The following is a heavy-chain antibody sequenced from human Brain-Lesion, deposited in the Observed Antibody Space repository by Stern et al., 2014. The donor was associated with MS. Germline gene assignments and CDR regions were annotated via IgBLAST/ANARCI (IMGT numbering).Heavy chain of an antibody. V-gene: IGHV5-51*01. Sequence: EVQLVPSGAEVKKPGESLKISCKGSGYRFTSNWIGWVRPMPGKGLEWLGIIWPGDSDTRYSPSFQGQVTISADKSISTAYLQWSSLQASDTAMYYCARRGDSSSSGFDYWGQGTLVIVSS. D-gene: IGHD6-6*01. J-gene: IGHJ4*02. CDR2: IWPGDSDT. CDR1: GYRFTSNW. CDR3: ARRGDSSSSGFDY.